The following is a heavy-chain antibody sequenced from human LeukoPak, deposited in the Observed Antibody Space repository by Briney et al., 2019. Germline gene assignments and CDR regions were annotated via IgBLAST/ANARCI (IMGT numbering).Heavy chain of an antibody. CDR3: ARVFAQRYSSSSGFDY. J-gene: IGHJ4*02. Sequence: PSETLSLTCTVSGGSISSYYWSWIRQPAGKGLEWIGRIYTSGSTNYNPSLKSRVTMSVDTSKNQFSLKLSSVTAADTAVYYCARVFAQRYSSSSGFDYWGQGTLVTVSS. CDR1: GGSISSYY. CDR2: IYTSGST. D-gene: IGHD6-6*01. V-gene: IGHV4-4*07.